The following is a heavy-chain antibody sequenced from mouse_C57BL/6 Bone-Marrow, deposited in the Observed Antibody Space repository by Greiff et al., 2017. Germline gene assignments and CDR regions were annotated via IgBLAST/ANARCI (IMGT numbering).Heavy chain of an antibody. D-gene: IGHD2-1*01. CDR3: ASYYGNYGFAY. Sequence: QVQLQQPGAELVRPGSSVKLSCKASGYTFTSYWMDWVKQRPGQGLEWIGNIYPSDSETHYNQKFKDKATLTVDKSSSTAYMQLSSLTSEDSAVYYCASYYGNYGFAYWGQGTLVTVSA. V-gene: IGHV1-61*01. J-gene: IGHJ3*01. CDR2: IYPSDSET. CDR1: GYTFTSYW.